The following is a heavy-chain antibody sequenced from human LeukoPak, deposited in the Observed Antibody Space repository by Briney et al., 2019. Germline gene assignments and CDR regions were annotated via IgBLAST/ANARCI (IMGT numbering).Heavy chain of an antibody. Sequence: PGGSLRLSCAASGFTVSSNYMTWVRQAPGQGLEWVSVIYSGGGTYYADSAKGRFTISRDNSKNALYLQMNSLRAEDTAGYYCARDNGRSSGWYYYLEYWGQGTLVTVSS. CDR1: GFTVSSNY. D-gene: IGHD6-19*01. CDR3: ARDNGRSSGWYYYLEY. V-gene: IGHV3-53*01. CDR2: IYSGGGT. J-gene: IGHJ4*02.